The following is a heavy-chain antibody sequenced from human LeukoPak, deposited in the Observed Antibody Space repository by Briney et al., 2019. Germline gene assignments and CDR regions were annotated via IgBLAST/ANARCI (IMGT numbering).Heavy chain of an antibody. CDR1: GGSLSGYY. V-gene: IGHV4-34*01. CDR3: ARISRYGSGSYRKYDWFDP. J-gene: IGHJ5*02. D-gene: IGHD3-10*01. CDR2: INHSGST. Sequence: PSETLSLTCAVYGGSLSGYYWSWIRQPPGKGLEWIGEINHSGSTNYNPSLKSRVTISVDTSKNQFSLKLSSVTAADTAVYYCARISRYGSGSYRKYDWFDPWGQGTLVTVSS.